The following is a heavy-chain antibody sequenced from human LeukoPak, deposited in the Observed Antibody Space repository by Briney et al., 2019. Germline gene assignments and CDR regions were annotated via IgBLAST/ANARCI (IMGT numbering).Heavy chain of an antibody. J-gene: IGHJ4*02. V-gene: IGHV4-34*01. Sequence: SETLSLTCAVYGGSFSGYYWSWIRQPPGKGLEWIGEINHSGSTNYNPSLKSRVTISVDTPKNQFSLKLSSVTAADTAVYYCARRVLLWFGALGEIDYWGQGTLVTVSS. D-gene: IGHD3-10*01. CDR1: GGSFSGYY. CDR3: ARRVLLWFGALGEIDY. CDR2: INHSGST.